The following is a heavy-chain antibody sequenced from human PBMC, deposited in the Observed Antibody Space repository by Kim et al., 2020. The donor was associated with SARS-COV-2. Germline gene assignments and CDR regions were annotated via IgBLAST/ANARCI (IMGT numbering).Heavy chain of an antibody. J-gene: IGHJ5*02. D-gene: IGHD2-15*01. CDR3: ARTPPGYCSGGSCFGANEETNWFDP. Sequence: GESLKISCKGSGYSFTSYWIGWVRQMPGKGLEWMGIIYPGDSDTRYSPSFQGQVTISADKSISTAYLQWSSLKASDTAMYYCARTPPGYCSGGSCFGANEETNWFDPWGQGTLVTVSS. V-gene: IGHV5-51*01. CDR2: IYPGDSDT. CDR1: GYSFTSYW.